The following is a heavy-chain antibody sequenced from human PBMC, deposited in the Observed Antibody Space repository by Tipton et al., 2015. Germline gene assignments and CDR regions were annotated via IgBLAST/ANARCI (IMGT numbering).Heavy chain of an antibody. J-gene: IGHJ4*02. CDR3: ARARGRHGGLFDS. V-gene: IGHV4-61*05. CDR2: IQYSGST. Sequence: TLSLTCTVSGGSIANSRYSWGWVRQPPGKELEWIGYIQYSGSTNYNPSLKSRVTISVDTSKTQFSLKMSSVTASDTAVYYCARARGRHGGLFDSWGQGILVTVSS. D-gene: IGHD4-23*01. CDR1: GGSIANSRYS.